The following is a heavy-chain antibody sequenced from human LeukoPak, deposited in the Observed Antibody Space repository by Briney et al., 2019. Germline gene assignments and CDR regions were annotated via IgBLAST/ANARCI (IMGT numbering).Heavy chain of an antibody. J-gene: IGHJ6*03. D-gene: IGHD6-13*01. CDR3: ARDGAAAGTSDYYYYMDV. Sequence: GGSLRLSCAASGFTFSSYAMHWVRQAPGKGLKWVAVISYDGSNKYYADSVKGRFTISRDNSKNTLYLQMNSLRAEDTAVYYCARDGAAAGTSDYYYYMDVWGKGTTVTVSS. CDR2: ISYDGSNK. V-gene: IGHV3-30*04. CDR1: GFTFSSYA.